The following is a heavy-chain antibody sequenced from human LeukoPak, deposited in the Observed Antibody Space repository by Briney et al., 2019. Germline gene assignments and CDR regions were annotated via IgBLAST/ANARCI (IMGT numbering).Heavy chain of an antibody. CDR2: IYHGESDT. Sequence: GEALQISCKGSGYSFINYWIGWVRPMPGKGVEWRGIIYHGESDTRYSPSFQGQVTISADKSISTAYIQWSSLKASDTAMYYCARHTDYNFYNPPRYWGQGTLVTVSS. V-gene: IGHV5-51*01. D-gene: IGHD5-24*01. CDR3: ARHTDYNFYNPPRY. J-gene: IGHJ4*02. CDR1: GYSFINYW.